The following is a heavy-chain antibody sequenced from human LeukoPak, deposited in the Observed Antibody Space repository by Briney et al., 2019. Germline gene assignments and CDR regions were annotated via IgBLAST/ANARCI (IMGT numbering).Heavy chain of an antibody. D-gene: IGHD5-18*01. CDR1: GFTFSSYE. CDR3: ARVGSGNTFGYVDY. CDR2: FYNGINT. Sequence: EVQLVESGGGLVQPGGSLRLSCAASGFTFSSYEMNWVRQAPGKGLEWVSVFYNGINTYYADSVKGRFTTSRDNSKNTLYLQMNSLRVEDTAVYFCARVGSGNTFGYVDYWGQGTLVTVSS. V-gene: IGHV3-66*01. J-gene: IGHJ4*02.